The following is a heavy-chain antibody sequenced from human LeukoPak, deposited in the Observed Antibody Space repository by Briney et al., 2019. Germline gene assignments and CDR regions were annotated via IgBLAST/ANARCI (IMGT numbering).Heavy chain of an antibody. CDR3: ARRGSYGGSDY. Sequence: GESLRISCKGSGYSFTNYWISWVRQMPGKGLEWMGSIDPSDSYTIYSPSFQGHVTISADKSISTAYLQWSSLEASETAMYYCARRGSYGGSDYWGQGTLLTVSS. V-gene: IGHV5-10-1*01. CDR2: IDPSDSYT. CDR1: GYSFTNYW. J-gene: IGHJ4*02. D-gene: IGHD1-26*01.